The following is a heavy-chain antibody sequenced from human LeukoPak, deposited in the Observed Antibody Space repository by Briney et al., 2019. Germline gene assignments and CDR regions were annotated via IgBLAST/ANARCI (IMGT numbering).Heavy chain of an antibody. CDR3: ARAGSYPGWFDP. Sequence: GGSLRLSCVASGFTFSRYWMHWVRQAPGKGLVWVSRINSDGRSTNYADSVKGRFSISRDNAENTLYLQMNSLRVEDTAVYYCARAGSYPGWFDPWGQGTLVTVSS. V-gene: IGHV3-74*01. J-gene: IGHJ5*02. D-gene: IGHD3-10*01. CDR1: GFTFSRYW. CDR2: INSDGRST.